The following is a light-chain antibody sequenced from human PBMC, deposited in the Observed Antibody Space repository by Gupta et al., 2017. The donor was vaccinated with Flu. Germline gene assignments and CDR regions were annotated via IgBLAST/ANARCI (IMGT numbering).Light chain of an antibody. CDR2: EVT. CDR3: SSYAGSNNPVV. V-gene: IGLV2-8*01. CDR1: RSDVGGYNY. J-gene: IGLJ2*01. Sequence: QSALTQPPSASGSPGPSVTISCTGTRSDVGGYNYVSWYPQHPGKAPQLMIYEVTKRPSGVPHRCSGSRSGNTASLTVSGLQADDEADYYCSSYAGSNNPVVFGGGTKLTVL.